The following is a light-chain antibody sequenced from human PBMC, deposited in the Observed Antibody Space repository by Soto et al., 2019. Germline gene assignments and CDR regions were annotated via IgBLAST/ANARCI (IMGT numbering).Light chain of an antibody. V-gene: IGLV2-14*01. CDR1: NSDIGNYNY. CDR2: DVT. CDR3: SSFTSSYTFV. Sequence: QSALTQPASVSGSPGQSITISCTGTNSDIGNYNYVSWYQQRPGKAPRLIIYDVTNRPSGVSDRFSGSKSGNTASLTISGLQAEDEADYYCSSFTSSYTFVFGSGTKLTVL. J-gene: IGLJ1*01.